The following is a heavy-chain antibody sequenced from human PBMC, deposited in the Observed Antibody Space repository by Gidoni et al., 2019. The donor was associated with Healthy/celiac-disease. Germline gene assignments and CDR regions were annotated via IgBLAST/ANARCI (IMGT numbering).Heavy chain of an antibody. J-gene: IGHJ3*02. Sequence: QVQLQESGPGLVKPSETLSLTCTVSGGSISSYYWGWIRQPPGKGLEWIGYIYYSGSTNYNPSLKRRVTISVDTSQNQFSLKLISVTAADTAVYYCARELTRGPYIQIGSYPRRYAFYIWGQGTMVPGPS. CDR2: IYYSGST. D-gene: IGHD2-15*01. CDR1: GGSISSYY. V-gene: IGHV4-59*01. CDR3: ARELTRGPYIQIGSYPRRYAFYI.